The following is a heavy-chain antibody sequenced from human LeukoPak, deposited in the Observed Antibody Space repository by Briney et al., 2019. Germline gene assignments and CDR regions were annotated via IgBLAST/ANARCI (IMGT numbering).Heavy chain of an antibody. CDR2: IYPGDSDT. CDR1: RYSFSTYW. CDR3: ARRGYRSGANAFDI. D-gene: IGHD6-19*01. J-gene: IGHJ3*02. V-gene: IGHV5-51*01. Sequence: GESLTISCQGSRYSFSTYWIGWVRPRRGKGMEWMGIIYPGDSDTRYSPSFQGQVTISADKSISTAYLQWSSLKASDTAMYYCARRGYRSGANAFDIWGQGTMVTVSS.